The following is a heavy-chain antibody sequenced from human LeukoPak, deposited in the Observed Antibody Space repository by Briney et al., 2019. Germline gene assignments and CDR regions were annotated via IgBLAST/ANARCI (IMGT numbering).Heavy chain of an antibody. CDR1: GFAVSSNY. J-gene: IGHJ6*03. CDR3: ARATRDWLLPSYYYYYMDV. D-gene: IGHD3/OR15-3a*01. Sequence: PGGSLRLSCAVSGFAVSSNYMTWVRQAPGKGLEWVSVVYIDSSGGTKYYADSVKGRFTISRDNAKNSLYLQMNSLRAEDTAVYYCARATRDWLLPSYYYYYMDVWGKGTTVTISS. CDR2: VYIDSSGGTK. V-gene: IGHV3-53*01.